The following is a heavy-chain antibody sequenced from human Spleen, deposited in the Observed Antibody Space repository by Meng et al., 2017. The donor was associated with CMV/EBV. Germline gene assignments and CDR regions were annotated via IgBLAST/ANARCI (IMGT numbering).Heavy chain of an antibody. Sequence: ASVKVSCKASDYTFVNYGLSWVRQAPGQGLEWVGWISVYNGNTNYAQKFQGRVTMTTDTSTSTAYMELRSLTSHDTAVYYCARDLGYCSGTNCWFDTFDIWGQGTMVTVSS. D-gene: IGHD2-2*01. CDR2: ISVYNGNT. J-gene: IGHJ3*02. CDR1: DYTFVNYG. CDR3: ARDLGYCSGTNCWFDTFDI. V-gene: IGHV1-18*01.